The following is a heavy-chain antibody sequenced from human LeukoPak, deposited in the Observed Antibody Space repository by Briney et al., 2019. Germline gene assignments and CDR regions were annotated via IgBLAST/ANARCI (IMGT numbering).Heavy chain of an antibody. CDR1: GFTFSSYA. CDR3: ASSSYDSSGTRGAFDI. CDR2: ISGSGGST. Sequence: PGGSLRLSCAPSGFTFSSYAMSWVRQAPGKGLEWVSAISGSGGSTYYADSVKGRFTISRDNSKNTLYLQMNSLRAEDTAVYYCASSSYDSSGTRGAFDIWGQGTMVTVSS. J-gene: IGHJ3*02. V-gene: IGHV3-23*01. D-gene: IGHD3-22*01.